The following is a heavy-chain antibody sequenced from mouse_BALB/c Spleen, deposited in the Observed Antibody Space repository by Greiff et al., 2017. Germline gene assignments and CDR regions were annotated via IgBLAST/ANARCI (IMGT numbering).Heavy chain of an antibody. CDR1: GFNIKDYY. CDR2: IDPENGNT. Sequence: VQLQQSGAELVRPGALVKLSCKASGFNIKDYYMHWVKQRPEQGLEWIGWIDPENGNTIYDPKFQGKASITADTSSNTANLQLSSLTSEDTAVYYCARPYGNYVDYWGQGTTLTVSS. D-gene: IGHD2-1*01. CDR3: ARPYGNYVDY. V-gene: IGHV14-1*02. J-gene: IGHJ2*01.